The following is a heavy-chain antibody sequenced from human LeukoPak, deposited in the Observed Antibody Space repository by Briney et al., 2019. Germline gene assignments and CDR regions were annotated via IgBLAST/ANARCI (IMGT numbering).Heavy chain of an antibody. V-gene: IGHV6-1*01. CDR3: ARSPSIAARPSANFDY. CDR2: TYYRSKWYN. Sequence: SQTLSLTCAISGDSVSSNSAAWNWIRQSPSRGLEWLGRTYYRSKWYNDYAVSVKSRITINPDTSKNQFSLQLNSVTPEDTAVYYCARSPSIAARPSANFDYWGQGTLVTVSS. CDR1: GDSVSSNSAA. D-gene: IGHD6-6*01. J-gene: IGHJ4*02.